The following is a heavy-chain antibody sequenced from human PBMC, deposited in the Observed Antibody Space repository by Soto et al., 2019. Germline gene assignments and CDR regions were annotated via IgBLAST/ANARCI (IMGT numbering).Heavy chain of an antibody. J-gene: IGHJ4*02. D-gene: IGHD6-19*01. CDR3: ARGRHWLDY. CDR1: GGSINSYY. V-gene: IGHV4-59*01. CDR2: IYYSGST. Sequence: QVQLQESGPGLVKPSETLSLTCTVSGGSINSYYWSWIRQPPGKAPEWIGYIYYSGSTNYNPSLMSRVTISVDTSKSHSSLKLSSVTAADTAVYYCARGRHWLDYWGQGTLVTVSS.